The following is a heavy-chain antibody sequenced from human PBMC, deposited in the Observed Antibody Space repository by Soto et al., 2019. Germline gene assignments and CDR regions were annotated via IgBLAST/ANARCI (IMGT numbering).Heavy chain of an antibody. CDR3: AKERLGRGIDY. CDR1: GFTFSNYA. CDR2: VNNGGGGT. D-gene: IGHD3-10*01. V-gene: IGHV3-23*01. Sequence: EVLLLDSGGGLVQPGGSLRLSCAASGFTFSNYAMTWVRQAPGKGPERISTVNNGGGGTYYADSVKGRFTISRDNSKNTLYLQVSSLRAEDTAVYYCAKERLGRGIDYWGQGILVTVSS. J-gene: IGHJ4*02.